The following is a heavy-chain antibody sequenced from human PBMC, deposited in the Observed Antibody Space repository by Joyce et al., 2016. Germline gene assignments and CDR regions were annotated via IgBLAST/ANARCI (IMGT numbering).Heavy chain of an antibody. Sequence: QLQLVQSGAEVKKPGASVKVSCKVSGYIFTIYGITWVRQAPGQGLEWMGWISAYNGHTIYAQNLQGRVTLTTDTSTSTASMELMSLRSDDTAIYYCARTINWNCDYWGQGTLVTVSS. J-gene: IGHJ4*02. CDR3: ARTINWNCDY. CDR2: ISAYNGHT. D-gene: IGHD1-7*01. CDR1: GYIFTIYG. V-gene: IGHV1-18*01.